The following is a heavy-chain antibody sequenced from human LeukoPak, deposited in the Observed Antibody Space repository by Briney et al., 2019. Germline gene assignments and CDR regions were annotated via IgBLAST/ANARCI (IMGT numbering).Heavy chain of an antibody. D-gene: IGHD3-3*01. CDR1: GYTFTGYY. Sequence: ASVKVSCKASGYTFTGYYMHWVRQAPGQGLEWIGWINPNSGGTNYAQKFQGRVTMTRDTSISTAYMELSRLRSDDTAVYYCARELRFLEWLLIDYWGQGTLVTVSS. J-gene: IGHJ4*02. V-gene: IGHV1-2*02. CDR2: INPNSGGT. CDR3: ARELRFLEWLLIDY.